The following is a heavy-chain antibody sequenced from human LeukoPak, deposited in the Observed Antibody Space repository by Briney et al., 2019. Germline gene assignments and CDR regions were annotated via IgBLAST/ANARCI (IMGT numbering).Heavy chain of an antibody. CDR2: TFQGGGEI. D-gene: IGHD3-16*01. CDR1: GFTFSDFA. V-gene: IGHV3-23*01. Sequence: GGSLRLSCAASGFTFSDFAMIWVRQPPGKGLEWVSSTFQGGGEIHYADSVRGRFTISRDNAKNTVYLQMNSLRAEDTAVYFCAKDKGVYYFDYWGQGTLVTVSS. J-gene: IGHJ4*02. CDR3: AKDKGVYYFDY.